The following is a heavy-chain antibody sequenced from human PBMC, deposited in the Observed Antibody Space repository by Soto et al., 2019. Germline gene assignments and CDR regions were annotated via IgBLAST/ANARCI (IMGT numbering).Heavy chain of an antibody. J-gene: IGHJ4*02. Sequence: PSETLSLTCTVSGGSTSKTYWSWIRQPPGKGLEWIGYIYYSGSTTYNPSLQGRVTISVDTSKNQFSLKLSSVTAADTAVYYCARAPGYFDYWGQGTLVTVSS. CDR1: GGSTSKTY. CDR2: IYYSGST. CDR3: ARAPGYFDY. V-gene: IGHV4-59*08.